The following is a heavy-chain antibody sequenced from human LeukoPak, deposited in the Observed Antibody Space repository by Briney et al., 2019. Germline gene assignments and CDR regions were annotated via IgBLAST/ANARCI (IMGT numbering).Heavy chain of an antibody. CDR2: INSDGSST. Sequence: PGGSLRLSCAASGFTFSSYWMHWVRQAPGKGLVWVSRINSDGSSTSYADSVKGRFTISRGSARNTVYLQMNNLRPEDTAVYYCARVPGYNGYFYGMDVWGQGTTVTVSS. J-gene: IGHJ6*02. V-gene: IGHV3-74*01. CDR1: GFTFSSYW. CDR3: ARVPGYNGYFYGMDV. D-gene: IGHD5-12*01.